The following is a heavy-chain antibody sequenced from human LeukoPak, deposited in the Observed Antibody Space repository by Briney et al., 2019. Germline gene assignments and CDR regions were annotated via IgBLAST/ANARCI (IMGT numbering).Heavy chain of an antibody. CDR3: ARPQSVTGLGTGWFDS. J-gene: IGHJ5*01. CDR2: IYYSGST. V-gene: IGHV4-59*08. D-gene: IGHD6-19*01. CDR1: GGSISGYY. Sequence: SETLSLTCTVSGGSISGYYWSWIRQPPGKGLEWIGYIYYSGSTNYNPSLKSRVTISVDTSKNQFSLKLSSVTAADTAVYYCARPQSVTGLGTGWFDSWGQGTLVTVSS.